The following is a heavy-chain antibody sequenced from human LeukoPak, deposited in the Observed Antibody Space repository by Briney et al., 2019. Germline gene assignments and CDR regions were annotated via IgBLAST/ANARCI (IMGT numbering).Heavy chain of an antibody. V-gene: IGHV3-48*03. D-gene: IGHD5-24*01. J-gene: IGHJ6*03. CDR2: ISSSGRTK. Sequence: GGSLRLSCAASGFTFSSYEMNWVRQAPGKGLEWVSYISSSGRTKYYADSVKGRFTISRDNAKNSLYLQTNSLRAEDTAVYYCARGMATIDGYYYYMDVWGKGTTVTVSS. CDR1: GFTFSSYE. CDR3: ARGMATIDGYYYYMDV.